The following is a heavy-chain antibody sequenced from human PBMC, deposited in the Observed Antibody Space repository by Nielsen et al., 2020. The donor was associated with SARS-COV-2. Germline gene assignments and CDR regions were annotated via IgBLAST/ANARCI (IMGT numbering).Heavy chain of an antibody. J-gene: IGHJ6*02. D-gene: IGHD3-3*01. V-gene: IGHV7-4-1*02. CDR2: INTNTGNP. Sequence: WVRQAPGQGLEWMGWINTNTGNPTYAQGFTGRFVFSLDTSVSTAYLQISSLKAEDTAVYYCARAGDYDFDGMDVWGQGTRSPSP. CDR3: ARAGDYDFDGMDV.